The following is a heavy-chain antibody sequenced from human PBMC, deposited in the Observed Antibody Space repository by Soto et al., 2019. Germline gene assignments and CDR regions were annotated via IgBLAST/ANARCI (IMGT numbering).Heavy chain of an antibody. CDR2: IYPGDSDT. D-gene: IGHD6-13*01. Sequence: PGASLKMFCRGSGYSFTSYWIGWVCLMHGKGLEWMGIIYPGDSDTRYSPSFQGQVTISADKSISTAYLQWSSLKASDTAMYYCARTAAAGKYYYGMDVWGQGTTVTGSS. J-gene: IGHJ6*02. V-gene: IGHV5-51*01. CDR3: ARTAAAGKYYYGMDV. CDR1: GYSFTSYW.